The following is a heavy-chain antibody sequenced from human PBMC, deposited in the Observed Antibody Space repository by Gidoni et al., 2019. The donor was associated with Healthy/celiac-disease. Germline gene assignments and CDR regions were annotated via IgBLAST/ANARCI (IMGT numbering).Heavy chain of an antibody. V-gene: IGHV3-66*02. CDR2: IYSGGST. D-gene: IGHD3-3*01. CDR1: GFTVSSNY. CDR3: ARGVELEWPMCAFDI. Sequence: EVQLVESWGGLVQPGGSLRLSCAASGFTVSSNYMSWVRQAPGKGLEWVSVIYSGGSTYYADSGKGRFTISRDNSKNTLYLQMNSRRAEDTAVYYCARGVELEWPMCAFDIWGQGTMVTVSS. J-gene: IGHJ3*02.